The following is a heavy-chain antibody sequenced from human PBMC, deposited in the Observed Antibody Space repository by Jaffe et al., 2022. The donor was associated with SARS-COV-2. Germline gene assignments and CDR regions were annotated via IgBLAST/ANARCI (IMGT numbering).Heavy chain of an antibody. CDR1: GYTFTSFG. Sequence: QVQLVQSGGEVKKPGASVKVSCKASGYTFTSFGISWVRQAPGQGLEWMGWISAYNGYTDTNYAQKLQGRVTMTIDTSTSTAYMELRSLRSDDTAVYYCARDVGEATIPAFFDYWGQGTLVTVSS. V-gene: IGHV1-18*01. CDR3: ARDVGEATIPAFFDY. D-gene: IGHD2-21*01. J-gene: IGHJ4*02. CDR2: ISAYNGYTDT.